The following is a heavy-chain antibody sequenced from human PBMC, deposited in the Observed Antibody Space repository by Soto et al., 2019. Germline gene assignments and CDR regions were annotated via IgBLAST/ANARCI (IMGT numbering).Heavy chain of an antibody. CDR2: ISLSGDNT. CDR1: GFTFSNYA. D-gene: IGHD6-19*01. J-gene: IGHJ4*02. Sequence: GGSLRLSCAASGFTFSNYAINWVRQAPGKGLEWVSGISLSGDNTLYADFVKGRFTISRDNSKNTLYLQMNSLRAEDTAVYFCAKGLPGIAVANCFDYWGQGTLVTVYS. CDR3: AKGLPGIAVANCFDY. V-gene: IGHV3-23*01.